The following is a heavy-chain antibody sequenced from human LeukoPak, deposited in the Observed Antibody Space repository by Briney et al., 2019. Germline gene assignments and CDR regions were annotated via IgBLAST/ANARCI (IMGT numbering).Heavy chain of an antibody. Sequence: AASVKVSCKASGYTFTSYDINWVRQATGQGLEWMGWMNPNSGNTGYAQKFQGRVNMTRNTSVSTAYMEVSSLRSEETAVYYCARTGYYDFWSGYQKKNWFDPWGQGTLVTVSS. V-gene: IGHV1-8*01. CDR3: ARTGYYDFWSGYQKKNWFDP. CDR1: GYTFTSYD. D-gene: IGHD3-3*01. CDR2: MNPNSGNT. J-gene: IGHJ5*02.